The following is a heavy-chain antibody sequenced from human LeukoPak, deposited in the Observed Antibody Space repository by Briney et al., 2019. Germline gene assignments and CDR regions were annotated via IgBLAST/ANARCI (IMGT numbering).Heavy chain of an antibody. D-gene: IGHD5-12*01. CDR3: ASTHPWDIVASY. CDR1: GFTFSSYG. J-gene: IGHJ4*02. V-gene: IGHV3-30*03. CDR2: ISYDGSNK. Sequence: GSLRLSCAASGFTFSSYGMHWVRQAPGKGLEWVAVISYDGSNKYYADSVKGRFTISRDNSKNTLYLQMNSLRAEDTAVYYCASTHPWDIVASYWGQGTLVTVSS.